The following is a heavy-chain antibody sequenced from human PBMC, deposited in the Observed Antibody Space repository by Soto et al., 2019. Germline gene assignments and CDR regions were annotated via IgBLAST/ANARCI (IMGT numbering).Heavy chain of an antibody. CDR2: IHYSGTT. D-gene: IGHD5-12*01. CDR3: TRGGGWLPED. Sequence: QVQMQESGPGLVKPSETLSLSCSVSGGPINSDYWSWIRQPPGKGLAWLANIHYSGTTPYTPSLKSRVTISIDTPKNQFFLRLNSVSAADTAVYYCTRGGGWLPEDWGQGTLVTVSS. CDR1: GGPINSDY. V-gene: IGHV4-59*01. J-gene: IGHJ4*02.